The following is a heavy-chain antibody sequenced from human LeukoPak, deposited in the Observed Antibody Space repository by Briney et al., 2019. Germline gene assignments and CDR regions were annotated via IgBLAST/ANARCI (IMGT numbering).Heavy chain of an antibody. CDR2: IYHSGSA. D-gene: IGHD1-14*01. CDR3: VRDNWQQVDRKWYYYGLDV. Sequence: PSEALSLTCTVSDGSISTYYWSWIRQPPGKGLEWIGYIYHSGSASYNPSLKSRGTISVDTSKNQFYLNVNSVTAADTAVYYCVRDNWQQVDRKWYYYGLDVWGQGTTVTVSS. V-gene: IGHV4-59*01. J-gene: IGHJ6*02. CDR1: DGSISTYY.